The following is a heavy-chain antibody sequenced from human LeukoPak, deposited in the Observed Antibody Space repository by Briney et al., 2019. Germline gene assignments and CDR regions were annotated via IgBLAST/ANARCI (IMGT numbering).Heavy chain of an antibody. CDR2: ISYDGSNK. D-gene: IGHD3-10*01. CDR1: GFTFSSYA. Sequence: PGRSLRLSCAASGFTFSSYAMHWVRQAPGKGLEWVAVISYDGSNKYYADSVKGRFTISRDNSKNTLYLQMNSLRAEDTAVYYCAREVTMVRGALDYWGQGTLVTVSS. CDR3: AREVTMVRGALDY. V-gene: IGHV3-30*04. J-gene: IGHJ4*02.